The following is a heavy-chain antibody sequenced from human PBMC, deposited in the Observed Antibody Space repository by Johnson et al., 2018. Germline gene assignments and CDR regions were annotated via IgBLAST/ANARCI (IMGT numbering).Heavy chain of an antibody. CDR1: GGSITGSY. CDR2: IYYSGIT. D-gene: IGHD4-17*01. Sequence: QVQLQESGPGLVKPSETLSLTCTVSGGSITGSYWSWIRQPPGKRPEWIAYIYYSGITNYNPSLKSRVTISVDTSKNQFSLNLSSVNAADTAVYYCARGADTVEGDCGYRGQGTRVTVS. CDR3: ARGADTVEGDCGY. V-gene: IGHV4-59*01. J-gene: IGHJ4*02.